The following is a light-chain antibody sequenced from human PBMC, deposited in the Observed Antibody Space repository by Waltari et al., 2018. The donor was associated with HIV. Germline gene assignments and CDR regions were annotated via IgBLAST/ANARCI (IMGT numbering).Light chain of an antibody. CDR1: SSDVGIDNR. Sequence: QPALTQPAAVSGSTGQSITITCTGTSSDVGIDNRVTGYQQYPGQAPKLMCYEGSKRPSWFSNRFSGSKSGNTASLTISGLQTEDEADYYCCSYAGSFVVFGGGTKLTVL. J-gene: IGLJ2*01. V-gene: IGLV2-23*01. CDR3: CSYAGSFVV. CDR2: EGS.